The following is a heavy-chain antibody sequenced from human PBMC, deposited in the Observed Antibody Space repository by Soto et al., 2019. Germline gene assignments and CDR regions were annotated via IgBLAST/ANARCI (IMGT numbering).Heavy chain of an antibody. CDR1: GFSLSNYS. CDR2: ISSSSSTI. V-gene: IGHV3-48*01. D-gene: IGHD6-19*01. J-gene: IGHJ4*02. CDR3: ARDRPMGIAVAAYFDY. Sequence: PGXSQRLYCAASGFSLSNYSQNWLRQAPVNGLEWVSYISSSSSTIYYAASVKGPFTTSRDNAKNSLYLQMNSLRAEDTAVYYCARDRPMGIAVAAYFDYWGQGTLVTVSS.